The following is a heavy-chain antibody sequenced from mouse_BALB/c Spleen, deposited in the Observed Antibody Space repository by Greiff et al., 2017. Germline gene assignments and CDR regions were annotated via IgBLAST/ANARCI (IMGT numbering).Heavy chain of an antibody. J-gene: IGHJ1*01. CDR1: GYTFTDYA. Sequence: QVQLQQSGAELVRPGVSVKISCKGSGYTFTDYAMHWVKQSHAKSLEWIGVISTYYGDASYNQKFKGKATMTVDKSSSTAYMELARLTSEDSAIYYCASPYGNYGYFDVWGAGTTVTVSS. D-gene: IGHD2-1*01. CDR3: ASPYGNYGYFDV. V-gene: IGHV1S137*01. CDR2: ISTYYGDA.